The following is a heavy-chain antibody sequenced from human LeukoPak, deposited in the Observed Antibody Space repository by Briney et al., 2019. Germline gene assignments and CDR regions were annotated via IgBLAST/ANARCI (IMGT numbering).Heavy chain of an antibody. J-gene: IGHJ5*02. Sequence: GASVKVSCKASGYSFTNYGISWVRQAPGQGLEWMGWISAYNGNTNYAQKLQGRVTMTTDTSTSTAYMELRSLRSDDTAVYYCAREWEQLATGWFDPWGQGTLVTVSS. V-gene: IGHV1-18*01. CDR1: GYSFTNYG. CDR3: AREWEQLATGWFDP. D-gene: IGHD6-13*01. CDR2: ISAYNGNT.